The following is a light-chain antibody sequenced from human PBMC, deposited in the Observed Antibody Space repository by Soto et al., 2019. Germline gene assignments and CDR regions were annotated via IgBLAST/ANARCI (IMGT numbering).Light chain of an antibody. Sequence: DIQMTQSPSSLSASVGDRVTITCRASQSISTYLHWYQQKPGKAPKLLIYAASSLQSGVPSRFSGSGSGTDFTLTISSLQPEDFATYYCQQSYSTPPYTFGQGTKLEIK. CDR3: QQSYSTPPYT. J-gene: IGKJ2*01. CDR1: QSISTY. CDR2: AAS. V-gene: IGKV1-39*01.